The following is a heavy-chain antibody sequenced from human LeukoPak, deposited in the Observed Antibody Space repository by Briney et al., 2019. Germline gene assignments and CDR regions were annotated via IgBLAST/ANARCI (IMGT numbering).Heavy chain of an antibody. Sequence: ASVKVSCKASGYTFTSYYMHWVRQAPGQGLERMGWINPNSGGTNYAQKFQGRVTMTRDTSISTAYMELSRLRSDDTAVYYCARNWELQDLFDYWGQGTLVTVSS. J-gene: IGHJ4*02. CDR3: ARNWELQDLFDY. D-gene: IGHD1-26*01. CDR2: INPNSGGT. V-gene: IGHV1-2*02. CDR1: GYTFTSYY.